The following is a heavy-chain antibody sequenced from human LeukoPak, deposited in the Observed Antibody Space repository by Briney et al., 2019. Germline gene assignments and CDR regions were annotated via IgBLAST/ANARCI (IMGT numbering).Heavy chain of an antibody. CDR3: ARDQSSVAGTTYNWFDP. CDR1: GFTFSSYS. D-gene: IGHD6-19*01. V-gene: IGHV3-21*01. J-gene: IGHJ5*02. CDR2: ISGSSSYI. Sequence: GGSLRLSCAASGFTFSSYSMNWIRQAPGKGLEWASSISGSSSYIYYADSVKGRFTISRDNAKNSLYLQMNSLRAEDTAVYYCARDQSSVAGTTYNWFDPWGQGTLVTVSS.